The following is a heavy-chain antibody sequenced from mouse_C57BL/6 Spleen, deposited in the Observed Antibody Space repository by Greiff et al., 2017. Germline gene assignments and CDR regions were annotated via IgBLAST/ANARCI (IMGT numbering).Heavy chain of an antibody. CDR2: IWSGGST. V-gene: IGHV2-2*01. CDR1: GFSLTSYG. D-gene: IGHD1-1*01. Sequence: QVQLKQSGPGLVQPSQSLSITCTVSGFSLTSYGVHWVRQSPGKGLEWLGVIWSGGSTDNNAAFIYRLSINKDNSKSQVFFKMNSLQAADTAIYYCATTPHYYCSSLDYGGQGTTLTVSS. J-gene: IGHJ2*01. CDR3: ATTPHYYCSSLDY.